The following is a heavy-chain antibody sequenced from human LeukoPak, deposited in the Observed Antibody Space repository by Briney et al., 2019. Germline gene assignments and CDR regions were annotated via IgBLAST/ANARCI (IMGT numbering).Heavy chain of an antibody. CDR3: ARRPRVAAAGTYYFDY. Sequence: SETLSLTCSVSGGSISSYYWSWIRQPPGKGLEWIGDIYYSGSTYYNPSLKSRVTISVDTSKNQFSLKLSSVTAADTAVYYCARRPRVAAAGTYYFDYWGQGTLVTVSS. D-gene: IGHD6-13*01. V-gene: IGHV4-59*08. CDR1: GGSISSYY. J-gene: IGHJ4*02. CDR2: IYYSGST.